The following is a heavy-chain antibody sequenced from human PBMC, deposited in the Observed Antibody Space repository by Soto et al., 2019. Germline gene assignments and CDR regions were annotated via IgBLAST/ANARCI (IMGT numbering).Heavy chain of an antibody. CDR3: ARLGGYCSSTSCYGYYGMDV. Sequence: SETLSLTCTVSGCSISSSSYYWGWIRQPPGKGLEWIGSIFYSGSTYYNPSLESRVTISVDTSKNQFSLKVSSVTVADTAVYYCARLGGYCSSTSCYGYYGMDVWGQGTTVTSP. J-gene: IGHJ6*02. CDR2: IFYSGST. V-gene: IGHV4-39*01. CDR1: GCSISSSSYY. D-gene: IGHD2-2*01.